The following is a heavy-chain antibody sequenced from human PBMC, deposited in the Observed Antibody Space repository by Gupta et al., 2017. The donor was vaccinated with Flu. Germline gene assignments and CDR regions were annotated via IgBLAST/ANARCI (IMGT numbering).Heavy chain of an antibody. D-gene: IGHD2-2*01. CDR1: GCTFSSYS. Sequence: EVQLVESGGGLVKPGGSLRLSCAPSGCTFSSYSMNWVRQAPGKGLEWVSSISSSSSYIYYADSVKGRFTISRDNAKNSLYLQMNSLRAEDTAVYYCARALTPYCSSTSCSYYYGMDVWGQGTTVTVSS. V-gene: IGHV3-21*01. CDR2: ISSSSSYI. CDR3: ARALTPYCSSTSCSYYYGMDV. J-gene: IGHJ6*02.